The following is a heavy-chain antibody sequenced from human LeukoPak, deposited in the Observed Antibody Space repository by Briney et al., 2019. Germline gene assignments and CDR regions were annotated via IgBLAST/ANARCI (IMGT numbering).Heavy chain of an antibody. CDR3: ARGPFDY. V-gene: IGHV4-34*01. Sequence: SETLSLTCAVYGGSFSGYYWSWICQPPGKGLEWIGEINHSGSTNYNPSLKSRVTISVDTSKNQFSLELSSVTAADTAVYYCARGPFDYWGQGTLVTVSS. J-gene: IGHJ4*02. CDR1: GGSFSGYY. CDR2: INHSGST.